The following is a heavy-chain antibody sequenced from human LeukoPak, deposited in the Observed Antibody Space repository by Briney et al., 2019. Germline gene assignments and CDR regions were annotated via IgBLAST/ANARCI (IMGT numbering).Heavy chain of an antibody. CDR1: GGSISTYY. J-gene: IGHJ4*02. CDR3: ARGGGYASPIGY. CDR2: IYHSGST. Sequence: SETLSLTCTLSGGSISTYYWSWIRQPPGKGLEWIGYIYHSGSTNYNPSLRSRVTVSVDTSKNQFSLKLSSVTAADTAVYYCARGGGYASPIGYWGQGALVTVSS. D-gene: IGHD5-12*01. V-gene: IGHV4-59*01.